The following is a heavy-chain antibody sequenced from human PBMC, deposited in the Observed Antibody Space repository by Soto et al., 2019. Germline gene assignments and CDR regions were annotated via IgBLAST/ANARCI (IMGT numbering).Heavy chain of an antibody. Sequence: SETLSLTCTVSGGSISSGGYYWSRIPQHPGEGLEWIGYIYYSGSTYYNPSLKSRVTISVDTSKNQFSLKLSSVTAADTAVYYCAREDIVLVPAVKYYYYGMDVWGQGTTVT. J-gene: IGHJ6*02. V-gene: IGHV4-31*03. CDR3: AREDIVLVPAVKYYYYGMDV. CDR2: IYYSGST. D-gene: IGHD2-2*01. CDR1: GGSISSGGYY.